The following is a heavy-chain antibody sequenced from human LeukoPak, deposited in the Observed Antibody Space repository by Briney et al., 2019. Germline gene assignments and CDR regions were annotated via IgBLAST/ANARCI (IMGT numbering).Heavy chain of an antibody. CDR3: ARDGYSGDAFDI. J-gene: IGHJ3*02. V-gene: IGHV3-21*01. CDR1: GFTLSNFS. D-gene: IGHD5-24*01. Sequence: RGSLRLSCEASGFTLSNFSMNWVRQAPGKGLEWVSYYADSVKGRFTISRDNAKNSLYLQMNSLRAEDTAVYYCARDGYSGDAFDIWGQGTMVTVSS.